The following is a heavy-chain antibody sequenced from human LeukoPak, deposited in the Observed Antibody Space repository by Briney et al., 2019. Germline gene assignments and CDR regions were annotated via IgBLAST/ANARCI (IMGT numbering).Heavy chain of an antibody. CDR3: ARGCSGGSCPFDY. CDR2: ISYDGSNK. D-gene: IGHD2-15*01. J-gene: IGHJ4*02. CDR1: GFTFSSYA. Sequence: GSLRLSCAASGFTFSSYAMHWVRQAPGKGLEWVAVISYDGSNKYYADSVKGRFTISRDNSKNTLYLQMNSLRAEDTAVYYCARGCSGGSCPFDYWGQGTLVTVSS. V-gene: IGHV3-30-3*01.